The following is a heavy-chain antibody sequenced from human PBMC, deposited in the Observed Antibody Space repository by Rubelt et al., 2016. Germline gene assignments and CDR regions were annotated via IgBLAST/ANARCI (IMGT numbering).Heavy chain of an antibody. D-gene: IGHD2-21*02. CDR1: GGSIGSNSYL. V-gene: IGHV4-39*01. J-gene: IGHJ4*02. CDR2: ISSGGNF. Sequence: QLQLQESGPGLVKPSETLSLTCIVSGGSIGSNSYLWGWIRQPPRNGLEWIGSISSGGNFDFNPSLRSRLSMSIETSENQLTLRLTSVTAEDTAVYYWAGLLSGSVHEDCEVSEDSWGQGTLVTVSS. CDR3: AGLLSGSVHEDCEVSEDS.